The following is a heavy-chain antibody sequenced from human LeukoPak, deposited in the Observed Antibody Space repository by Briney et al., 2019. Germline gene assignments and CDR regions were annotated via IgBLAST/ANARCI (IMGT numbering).Heavy chain of an antibody. CDR3: AKDISTVTTAYYYGMDV. CDR2: ISWNSGSI. V-gene: IGHV3-9*01. Sequence: GGSLRLSCAASGFTFDDYAMHWVRQAPGKGLEGVSGISWNSGSIGYADSVKGRFTISRDNAKNSLYLQMNSLRAEDTALYYCAKDISTVTTAYYYGMDVWGQGTTVTVSS. D-gene: IGHD4-17*01. CDR1: GFTFDDYA. J-gene: IGHJ6*02.